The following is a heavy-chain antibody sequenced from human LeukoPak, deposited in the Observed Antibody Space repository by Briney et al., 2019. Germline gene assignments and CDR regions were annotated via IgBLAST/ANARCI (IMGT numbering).Heavy chain of an antibody. D-gene: IGHD4-17*01. CDR3: AKDPGPNGDYRTFDY. V-gene: IGHV3-7*05. CDR1: GFTFSNYW. J-gene: IGHJ4*02. CDR2: IKQDGSEK. Sequence: GGSLRLSCAASGFTFSNYWMSWVRQAPGKGLEWVANIKQDGSEKYYVDSVKGRFTISRDNAKNSLYLQMNSLRAEDTAVYFCAKDPGPNGDYRTFDYWGQGTLVTVSS.